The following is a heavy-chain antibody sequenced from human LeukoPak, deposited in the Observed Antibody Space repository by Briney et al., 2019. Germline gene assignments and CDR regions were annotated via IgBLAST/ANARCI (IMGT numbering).Heavy chain of an antibody. CDR2: IRSKAYGGTT. D-gene: IGHD4-23*01. CDR1: GLTFGDYA. V-gene: IGHV3-49*03. Sequence: GGSLRLSCTASGLTFGDYAMSWFRQAPGKGLEWVGFIRSKAYGGTTEYAASVKGRFTISRDDSKSIAYLQMNSLKTEDTAVYYCTRDNSIPWYYFDYWAQGTLVTVSS. J-gene: IGHJ4*02. CDR3: TRDNSIPWYYFDY.